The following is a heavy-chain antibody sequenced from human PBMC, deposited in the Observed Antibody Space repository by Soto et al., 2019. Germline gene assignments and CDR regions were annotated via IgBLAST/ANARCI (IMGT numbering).Heavy chain of an antibody. CDR2: IYSGGGT. CDR3: ARKTDSAGDGDF. V-gene: IGHV3-53*02. Sequence: EVRLVQTGGALIQPGGSLRLSCAVSRFSVRDNYMFWVRQAPGKGLEWVSLIYSGGGTDYADSVQGRFTISRDNSKNTLFLQMNSLRVEDTAVYYCARKTDSAGDGDFWGQGTLVTVSS. J-gene: IGHJ4*02. CDR1: RFSVRDNY. D-gene: IGHD2-21*01.